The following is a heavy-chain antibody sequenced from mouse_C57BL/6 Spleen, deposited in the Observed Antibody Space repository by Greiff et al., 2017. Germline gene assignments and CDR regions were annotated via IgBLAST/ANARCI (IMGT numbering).Heavy chain of an antibody. CDR2: INYDGSN. Sequence: EVKLVESGPGLVKPSQSLPLTCSVTGYSITSGYYWNWIRQLPGNKLEWMGYINYDGSNNYNPSLKNRISITRDTSKNQFFLKLNSVTTEDTATYYCARDLVYYFDYWGQGTTLTVSS. V-gene: IGHV3-6*01. CDR1: GYSITSGYY. J-gene: IGHJ2*01. CDR3: ARDLVYYFDY.